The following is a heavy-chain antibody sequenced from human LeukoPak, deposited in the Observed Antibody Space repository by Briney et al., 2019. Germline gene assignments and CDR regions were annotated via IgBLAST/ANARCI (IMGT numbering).Heavy chain of an antibody. CDR1: GGSFSGYY. V-gene: IGHV4-34*01. D-gene: IGHD6-6*01. Sequence: SETPSLTCAVYGGSFSGYYWSWIRQPPGKGLEWIGEINHSGSTNYNPSLKSRVTISVDTSKNQFSLKLSSVTAADTAVYYCARGLWSSSDYYFDYWGQGTLVTVSS. J-gene: IGHJ4*02. CDR2: INHSGST. CDR3: ARGLWSSSDYYFDY.